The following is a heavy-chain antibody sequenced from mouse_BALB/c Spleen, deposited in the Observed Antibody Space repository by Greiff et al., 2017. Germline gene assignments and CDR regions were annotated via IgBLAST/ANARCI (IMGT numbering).Heavy chain of an antibody. Sequence: EVKLVESGGGLVKPGGSLKLSCAASGFTFSSYAMSWVRQSPEKRLEWVAEISSGGSYTYYPDTVTGRFTISRDNAKNTLYLEMSSLRSEDTAMYYCAREDYDSFYYAMDYWGQGTSVTVSS. CDR1: GFTFSSYA. V-gene: IGHV5-9-4*01. D-gene: IGHD2-4*01. CDR2: ISSGGSYT. J-gene: IGHJ4*01. CDR3: AREDYDSFYYAMDY.